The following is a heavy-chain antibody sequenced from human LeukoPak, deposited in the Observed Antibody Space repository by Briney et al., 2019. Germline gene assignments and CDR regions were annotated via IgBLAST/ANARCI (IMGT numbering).Heavy chain of an antibody. V-gene: IGHV3-48*03. CDR3: VRGGGSCCRFNAFDI. D-gene: IGHD2-15*01. CDR2: ISISGSTI. J-gene: IGHJ3*02. CDR1: GFTFSSYE. Sequence: GGSLRLSCAASGFTFSSYEMNWVRRAPGKGLEWVSYISISGSTIYNADSVKGRFTISRDNAKNSLYLQMNSLRVEDTAVYYCVRGGGSCCRFNAFDIWGQGTMVTVSS.